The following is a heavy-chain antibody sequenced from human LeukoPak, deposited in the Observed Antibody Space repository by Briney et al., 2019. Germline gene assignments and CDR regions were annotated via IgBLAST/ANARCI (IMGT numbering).Heavy chain of an antibody. Sequence: GGSLRLSCAASGFTFSSYAMHWVRQAPGKGLEWVAVISENGSEKLYVDSVKGRFTISRDNSKNTLYLQMDSLRPDDTAVYYCAKAGGKRFTPSDPWGQGTPVTVSS. CDR3: AKAGGKRFTPSDP. D-gene: IGHD3-3*01. J-gene: IGHJ5*02. CDR2: ISENGSEK. V-gene: IGHV3-30*04. CDR1: GFTFSSYA.